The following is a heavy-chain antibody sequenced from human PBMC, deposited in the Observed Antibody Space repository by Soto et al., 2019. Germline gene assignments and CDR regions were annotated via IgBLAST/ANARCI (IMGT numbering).Heavy chain of an antibody. D-gene: IGHD2-2*01. Sequence: GASVKVSCKASGYTFTTYGISWVRQAPGQGLEWMGWISAYNGNTNYAQKLQGRVTMTTDTSTSTAYMELRSLRSDDTAVYYCATPQLTKEVFDIGGQGTMVPVSS. V-gene: IGHV1-18*01. CDR1: GYTFTTYG. CDR2: ISAYNGNT. CDR3: ATPQLTKEVFDI. J-gene: IGHJ3*02.